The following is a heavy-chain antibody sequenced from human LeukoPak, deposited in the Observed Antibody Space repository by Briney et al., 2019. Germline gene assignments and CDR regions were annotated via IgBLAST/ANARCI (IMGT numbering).Heavy chain of an antibody. CDR3: ARSHLGDGSSWWRRLFDY. CDR2: IYYSGST. CDR1: GGSISSYY. J-gene: IGHJ4*02. D-gene: IGHD6-13*01. Sequence: SETLSLTCSVSGGSISSYYWSWIRQPPGKGLEWIGYIYYSGSTNYNPSLKSRVTISVDTSKNQFSLKLSSVTAADTAVYYCARSHLGDGSSWWRRLFDYWGQGTLVTVSS. V-gene: IGHV4-59*01.